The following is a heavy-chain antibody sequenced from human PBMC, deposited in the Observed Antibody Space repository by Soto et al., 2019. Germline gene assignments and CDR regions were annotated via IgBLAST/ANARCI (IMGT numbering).Heavy chain of an antibody. CDR1: GYTFTNYA. J-gene: IGHJ5*02. D-gene: IGHD5-12*01. Sequence: QVQLVQSGAEVKKPGASVKVSCKASGYTFTNYAIHWVRQAPGQRLECMGWIDAGRGDTRHSQKFQGRVTITRDTSESTVYMELSSLTYEDTAVYFCARAPLYSKTWQGLFDPWGQGTLVTVSS. CDR2: IDAGRGDT. CDR3: ARAPLYSKTWQGLFDP. V-gene: IGHV1-3*01.